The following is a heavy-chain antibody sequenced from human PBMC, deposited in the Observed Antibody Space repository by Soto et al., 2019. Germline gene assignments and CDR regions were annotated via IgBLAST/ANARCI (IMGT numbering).Heavy chain of an antibody. J-gene: IGHJ5*02. CDR3: ARWWMYAPRFDP. D-gene: IGHD2-8*01. CDR1: GGSISSGDYS. CDR2: IYHSGST. V-gene: IGHV4-30-2*01. Sequence: QLQLQESGSGLVKPSQTLSLTCAVSGGSISSGDYSWSWIRQPPGKGLEWIGYIYHSGSTYYNPSLKSRVPXXVXRSKNQFSRKLSSVTAADTAVYYGARWWMYAPRFDPWGQRTLVTDSS.